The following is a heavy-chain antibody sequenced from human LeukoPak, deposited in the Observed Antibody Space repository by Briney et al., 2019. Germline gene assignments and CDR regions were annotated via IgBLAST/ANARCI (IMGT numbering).Heavy chain of an antibody. Sequence: PGGSLRLSCAASGFTFSTYGMHWVRQAPGKGLEWVAIVSYDGSDKYYADSVKGRFTISRDNSKNTLYLQMNSLRAEDTAVYYCAKLNRIVGATGASDYWGQGTLVTVSS. CDR2: VSYDGSDK. J-gene: IGHJ4*02. D-gene: IGHD1-26*01. V-gene: IGHV3-30*18. CDR3: AKLNRIVGATGASDY. CDR1: GFTFSTYG.